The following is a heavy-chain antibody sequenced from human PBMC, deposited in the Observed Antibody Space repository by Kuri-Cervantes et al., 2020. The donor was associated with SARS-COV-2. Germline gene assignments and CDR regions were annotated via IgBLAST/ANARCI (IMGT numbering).Heavy chain of an antibody. V-gene: IGHV3-53*01. J-gene: IGHJ6*02. CDR2: IYSGGST. CDR3: AKEGRVPAARYYDYGMDV. CDR1: GFTVSSNY. Sequence: GESLKISCAASGFTVSSNYMSWVRQAPGKGLEWVSVIYSGGSTYYADSVKGRFTISRDNSKNTLYLQMNSLRAEDTAVYYCAKEGRVPAARYYDYGMDVWGQGTRSPSP. D-gene: IGHD2-2*01.